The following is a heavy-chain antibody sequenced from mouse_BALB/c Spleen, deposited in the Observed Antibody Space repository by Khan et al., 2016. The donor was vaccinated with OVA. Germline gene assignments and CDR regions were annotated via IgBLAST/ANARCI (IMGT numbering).Heavy chain of an antibody. CDR2: INTYTGET. J-gene: IGHJ1*01. CDR3: ARSASYWFVDV. CDR1: GYTFTNYG. Sequence: QIQLVQSGPELMKPGETVKISCKASGYTFTNYGMNWVKQAPGKGLKWMGWINTYTGETTYADDFKGRFAFSLETSATTAYFQINNLKNEDTATYFCARSASYWFVDVWGAGTTVTVSS. V-gene: IGHV9-3-1*01. D-gene: IGHD6-1*01.